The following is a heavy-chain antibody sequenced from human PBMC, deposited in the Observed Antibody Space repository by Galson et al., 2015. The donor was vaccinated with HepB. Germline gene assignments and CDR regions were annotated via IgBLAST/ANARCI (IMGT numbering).Heavy chain of an antibody. V-gene: IGHV3-30*02. J-gene: IGHJ6*02. CDR1: GFAFSSFG. CDR3: AKDEGDGYRNYGMDV. D-gene: IGHD5-24*01. Sequence: SLRLSCAASGFAFSSFGMHWVRQAPGKGLEWVAFIRFDGSKPYYGDSVKGRFTISRDNSKNTLYLQMNCLRAEDTAVHYCAKDEGDGYRNYGMDVWGQGTTVTVSS. CDR2: IRFDGSKP.